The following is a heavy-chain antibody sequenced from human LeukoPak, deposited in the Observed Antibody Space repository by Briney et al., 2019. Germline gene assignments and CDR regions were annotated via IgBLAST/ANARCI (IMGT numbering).Heavy chain of an antibody. CDR3: ARHGFGGYCSGSSCYFAY. CDR1: GGSMSTYY. J-gene: IGHJ4*02. Sequence: SETLSLTCTVSGGSMSTYYWSWIRQPPGKGLEWIGSICYSGSTYSSGSTYYNPSPKRRVTISVDPSNNQYSLKLSSVTAADTAVYYCARHGFGGYCSGSSCYFAYWGQGTLVTVSS. CDR2: ICYSGSTYSSGST. V-gene: IGHV4-39*01. D-gene: IGHD2-15*01.